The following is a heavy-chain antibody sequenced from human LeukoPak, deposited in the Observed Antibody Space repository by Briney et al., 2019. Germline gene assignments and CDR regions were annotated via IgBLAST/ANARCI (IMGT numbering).Heavy chain of an antibody. J-gene: IGHJ4*02. Sequence: SETLSLTCTVSGGSISSSSYYWGWIRQPPGKGLEWIGSIYYSGSTYYNPSLKSRVTISVDTSKNQLSLKLSSVTAADTAVYYCAREQYYDSSGYYYPYYFDYWGQGTLVTVSS. CDR1: GGSISSSSYY. CDR3: AREQYYDSSGYYYPYYFDY. V-gene: IGHV4-39*07. CDR2: IYYSGST. D-gene: IGHD3-22*01.